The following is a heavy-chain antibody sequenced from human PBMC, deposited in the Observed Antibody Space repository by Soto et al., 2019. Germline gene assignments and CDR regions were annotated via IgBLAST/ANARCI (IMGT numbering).Heavy chain of an antibody. V-gene: IGHV3-30-3*01. CDR2: VSFDGSDI. Sequence: QVQLVESGRGVVQPGRSLRLSCAASGFTFSSYAMHWVRQAPGKGLRWLAMVSFDGSDIYYADSVKGRSTISRDNSKNTLYLQMSSLSPEDTAIYYCARGLTISYVHDDAFGFWGQGTMVTVSA. CDR3: ARGLTISYVHDDAFGF. J-gene: IGHJ3*01. CDR1: GFTFSSYA. D-gene: IGHD3-3*01.